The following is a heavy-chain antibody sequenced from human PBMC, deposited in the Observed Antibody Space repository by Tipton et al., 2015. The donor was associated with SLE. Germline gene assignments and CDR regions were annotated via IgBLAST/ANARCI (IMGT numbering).Heavy chain of an antibody. CDR1: GGSFSGYY. J-gene: IGHJ6*02. CDR2: INHSGST. V-gene: IGHV4-34*01. CDR3: ARQELIRLYYGMDV. Sequence: TLSLTCAVYGGSFSGYYWSWIRQPPGKGLEWIGEINHSGSTNYNPSLKSRVTISVDTSKNQFSLKLSSVTAADTAVYYCARQELIRLYYGMDVWGQGTTVIVSS. D-gene: IGHD1-7*01.